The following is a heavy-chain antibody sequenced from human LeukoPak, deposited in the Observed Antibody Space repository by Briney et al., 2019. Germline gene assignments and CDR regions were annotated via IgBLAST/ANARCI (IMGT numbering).Heavy chain of an antibody. CDR1: GFTFSSYG. D-gene: IGHD3-10*01. J-gene: IGHJ6*03. Sequence: GGSLRLPCAASGFTFSSYGMHWVRQAPGKGLEWVAVIWYGGSNKYYADSVKGRFTISRDNSKNTLYLQMNSLRAEDTAVYYCAKDFSGYMDVWGKGTTVTVSS. CDR3: AKDFSGYMDV. V-gene: IGHV3-30*02. CDR2: IWYGGSNK.